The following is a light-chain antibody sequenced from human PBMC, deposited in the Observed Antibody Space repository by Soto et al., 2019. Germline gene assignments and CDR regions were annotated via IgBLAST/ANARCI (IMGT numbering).Light chain of an antibody. CDR1: SSDVGGYNY. Sequence: QSALTQPASVSGSPGQSITISCTGTSSDVGGYNYVSWYQQHPGKAPKLMIYDVRNRPSGVSNRFSGSKSGNTASLTISGLRAEDEADYYCSSYTSSSTLWVFGTGTKLTVL. CDR3: SSYTSSSTLWV. J-gene: IGLJ1*01. CDR2: DVR. V-gene: IGLV2-14*01.